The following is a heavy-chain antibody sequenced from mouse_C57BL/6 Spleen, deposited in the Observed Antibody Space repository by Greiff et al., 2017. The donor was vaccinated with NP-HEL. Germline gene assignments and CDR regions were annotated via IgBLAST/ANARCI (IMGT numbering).Heavy chain of an antibody. J-gene: IGHJ1*03. CDR3: ARDHYYYVSTRYFDV. V-gene: IGHV1-53*01. D-gene: IGHD1-1*01. CDR2: INPSNGGT. CDR1: GYTFTSYW. Sequence: VQLQQPGTELVKPGASVKLSCKASGYTFTSYWMHWVKQRPGQGLEWIGHINPSNGGTNYNEKFKSTATLTVDKSSSTAYMQLSSLTSEDSAVYYCARDHYYYVSTRYFDVWGTGTTGTVSS.